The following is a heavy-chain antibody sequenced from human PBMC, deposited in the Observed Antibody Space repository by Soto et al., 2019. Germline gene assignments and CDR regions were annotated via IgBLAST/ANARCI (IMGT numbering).Heavy chain of an antibody. V-gene: IGHV4-30-4*01. D-gene: IGHD3-22*01. CDR2: IYYSGST. CDR3: ARESEYYYDSSGYYEVNWFDP. Sequence: LSLTCTVSGGSISSGDYYWSWIRQPPGKGLEWIGYIYYSGSTYYNPSLKSRVTISVDTSKSQFSLKLSSVTAADTAVYYCARESEYYYDSSGYYEVNWFDPWGQGTLVTVSS. J-gene: IGHJ5*02. CDR1: GGSISSGDYY.